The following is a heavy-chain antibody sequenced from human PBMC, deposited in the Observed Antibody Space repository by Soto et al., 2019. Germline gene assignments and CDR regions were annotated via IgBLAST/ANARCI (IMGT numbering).Heavy chain of an antibody. CDR2: ISAYNGNT. CDR1: GYTFASYA. Sequence: QVQLVQSGAEVKKPGAAVKVSCKASGYTFASYAISWMRQAPGQGLEWMGWISAYNGNTNYAQKLQGRVTMTTDTSTSTAYIELRSPRSDDTAVYYCARDPPPPDYWGQGTLVTVSS. CDR3: ARDPPPPDY. J-gene: IGHJ4*02. V-gene: IGHV1-18*01.